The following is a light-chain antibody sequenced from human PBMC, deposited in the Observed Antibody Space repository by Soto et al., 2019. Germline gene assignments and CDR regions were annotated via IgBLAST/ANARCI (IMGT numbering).Light chain of an antibody. V-gene: IGKV3-11*01. CDR2: DAS. J-gene: IGKJ5*01. Sequence: ELGITRSAGTLLFCPGESPTLSCMAIQSVSSTFLVWYQQRPGQAPRLLIHDASHRAAGIPARFSGSGFGTDFTLTISSLEPEDAAVYYCPQRSNWPPLTFGQGTRLAIK. CDR3: PQRSNWPPLT. CDR1: QSVSSTF.